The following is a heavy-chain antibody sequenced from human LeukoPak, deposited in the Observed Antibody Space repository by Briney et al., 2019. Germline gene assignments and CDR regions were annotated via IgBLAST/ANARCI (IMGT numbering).Heavy chain of an antibody. V-gene: IGHV4-30-4*01. CDR3: ARAYDSSGYYLLGY. Sequence: PSETLSLTCTVSGGSISSGDYYWSWIRQPPGKGLEWIGYSYYSGSTYYNSSLKSRVTIPVDTSKNQFSLKLSSVTAADTAVYYCARAYDSSGYYLLGYWGQGTLVTVSS. J-gene: IGHJ4*02. CDR1: GGSISSGDYY. CDR2: SYYSGST. D-gene: IGHD3-22*01.